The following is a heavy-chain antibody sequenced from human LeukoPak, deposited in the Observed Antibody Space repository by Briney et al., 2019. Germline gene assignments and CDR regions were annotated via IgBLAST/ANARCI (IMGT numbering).Heavy chain of an antibody. D-gene: IGHD2-2*02. CDR3: ARGGYCSSSTCYTKLDT. CDR2: IHPNSGDT. CDR1: GYTFTGYY. J-gene: IGHJ5*02. V-gene: IGHV1-2*02. Sequence: ASVKVSCKASGYTFTGYYIHWVRQAPGQGLEWMGWIHPNSGDTNYAQNFQGRVTISRDTSISTAYLDLSRLRSDDTAVLYCARGGYCSSSTCYTKLDTWGQGTLVTVSS.